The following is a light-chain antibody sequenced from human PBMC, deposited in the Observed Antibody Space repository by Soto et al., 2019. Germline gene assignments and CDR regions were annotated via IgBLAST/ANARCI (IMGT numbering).Light chain of an antibody. CDR2: EAS. CDR3: QRYTTSSWT. J-gene: IGKJ1*01. CDR1: QNIRKG. V-gene: IGKV1-5*03. Sequence: DIQMTQSPSTLSASVGDRVTITGRASQNIRKGMAWFQQRPGKAPRLLIYEASTLESGVPTRFSGSGFGTEFTLTISSLQPDDIATYYCQRYTTSSWTFGQGTKVEIK.